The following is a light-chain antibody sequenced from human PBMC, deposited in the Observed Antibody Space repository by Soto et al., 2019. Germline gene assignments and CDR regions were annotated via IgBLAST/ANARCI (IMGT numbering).Light chain of an antibody. Sequence: QSVLTQPASVSGSPGQSITISCTGTSSDVGGYNYVSWYQQHPGKAPKLLIYEVSYRPSGVSNRFSGSKSGKRASLTISGLQAADEADYYCSSYRTSTTPYVFGAETKVTV. CDR1: SSDVGGYNY. V-gene: IGLV2-14*01. J-gene: IGLJ1*01. CDR2: EVS. CDR3: SSYRTSTTPYV.